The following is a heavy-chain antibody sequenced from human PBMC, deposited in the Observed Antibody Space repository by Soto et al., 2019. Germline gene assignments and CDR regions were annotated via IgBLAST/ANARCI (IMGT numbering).Heavy chain of an antibody. V-gene: IGHV3-23*01. CDR2: FRTSGDGGTT. CDR3: AKKVNSGPGSQYFDY. CDR1: GFTFSSYS. D-gene: IGHD3-10*01. J-gene: IGHJ4*02. Sequence: LRLSCAASGFTFSSYSMSWVRQAPGKGLEWVSGFRTSGDGGTTYYADSVKGRFTISRDNSKNMLFLQMNSLRAEDTAIYYCAKKVNSGPGSQYFDYWGQGTLVTVSS.